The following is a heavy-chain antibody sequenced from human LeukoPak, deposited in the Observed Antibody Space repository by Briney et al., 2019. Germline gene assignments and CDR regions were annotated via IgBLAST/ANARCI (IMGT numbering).Heavy chain of an antibody. V-gene: IGHV3-23*01. J-gene: IGHJ4*02. CDR3: AKGTLTGYFIGN. CDR2: ISAGGHDS. D-gene: IGHD3-9*01. Sequence: PGGSLRLSCVASGFTFDTYDMTWVRQAPGKGLEWVSAISAGGHDSYYSDSVRGRFTISRDNSKNTLYLHMSSLRADDTAIFYCAKGTLTGYFIGNWGQGTPVTVSS. CDR1: GFTFDTYD.